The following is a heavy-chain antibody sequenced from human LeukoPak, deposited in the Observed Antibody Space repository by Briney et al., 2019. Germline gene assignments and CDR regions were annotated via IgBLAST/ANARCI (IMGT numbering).Heavy chain of an antibody. CDR1: GYAFTSNS. D-gene: IGHD3-22*01. CDR3: ARDRYYDSSGDDAFDI. J-gene: IGHJ3*02. Sequence: ASVKASCKASGYAFTSNSIHWVRQAPGQGLEWMGIIDPSGGSTTYAQKFQGRVTMTRDTSTSTVYMELYSLRSEDTAVYYCARDRYYDSSGDDAFDIWGQGTMVTVSS. CDR2: IDPSGGST. V-gene: IGHV1-46*01.